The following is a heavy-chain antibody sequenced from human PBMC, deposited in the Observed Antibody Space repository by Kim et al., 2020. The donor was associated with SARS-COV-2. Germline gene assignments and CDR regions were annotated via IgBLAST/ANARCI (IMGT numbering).Heavy chain of an antibody. J-gene: IGHJ4*02. V-gene: IGHV3-7*01. CDR2: GTEK. CDR3: ARSRGVDY. Sequence: GTEKYYVDSVTGRFTISRDNAQNSLYLQMNSLRAEDTAMYYCARSRGVDYWGQGTVVTVSS. D-gene: IGHD2-2*01.